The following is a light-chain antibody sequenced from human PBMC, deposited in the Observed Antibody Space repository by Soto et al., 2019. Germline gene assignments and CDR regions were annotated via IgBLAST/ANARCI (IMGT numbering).Light chain of an antibody. CDR3: QQRVNWLT. V-gene: IGKV3-11*01. Sequence: EIVLTQSPAILSLSPGERATLSCRASQSVGTYLDWYQQKRGQAPRLLIYDASNRATGIPARLSGSGSGTDFTLTISSQEHEDFAVYYCQQRVNWLTFGGGTKVEL. CDR1: QSVGTY. J-gene: IGKJ4*01. CDR2: DAS.